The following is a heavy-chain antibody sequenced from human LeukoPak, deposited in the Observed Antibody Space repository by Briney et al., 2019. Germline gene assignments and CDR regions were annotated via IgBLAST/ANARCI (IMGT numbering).Heavy chain of an antibody. CDR1: GFTFSSYW. D-gene: IGHD6-19*01. V-gene: IGHV3-74*01. CDR3: VKEGAVARFDP. Sequence: HTGGSLRLSCAASGFTFSSYWMHWVRQAPGKGLVWVSRINSDGSSTSYADSVKGRFTISRDNAKNTLYLQMNSLRAEDTAVYYCVKEGAVARFDPWGQGTLVTVSS. CDR2: INSDGSST. J-gene: IGHJ5*02.